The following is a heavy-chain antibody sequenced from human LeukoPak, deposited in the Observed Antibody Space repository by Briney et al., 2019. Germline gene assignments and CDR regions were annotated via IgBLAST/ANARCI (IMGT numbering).Heavy chain of an antibody. J-gene: IGHJ4*02. D-gene: IGHD3-22*01. Sequence: GASVKVSCKATGYTFTSYGISWVRQAPGQGLEWMGWINAYNGNTNYAQNLQGRVTMTTDTSTSTAYMELRSLRSDDTAVYYCARDCGADSSTYSYYFDYWGLGTLVTVSS. V-gene: IGHV1-18*01. CDR2: INAYNGNT. CDR3: ARDCGADSSTYSYYFDY. CDR1: GYTFTSYG.